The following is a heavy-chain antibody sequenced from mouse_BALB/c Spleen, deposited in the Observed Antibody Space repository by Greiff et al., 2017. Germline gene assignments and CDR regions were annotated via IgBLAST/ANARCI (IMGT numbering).Heavy chain of an antibody. CDR3: ARRGQYAMDY. V-gene: IGHV3-2*02. J-gene: IGHJ4*01. D-gene: IGHD3-3*01. CDR1: GYSITSDYA. Sequence: VQLKESGPGLVKPSQSLSLTCTVTGYSITSDYAWNWIRQFPGNKLEWMGYISYSGSTSYNPSLKSRISITRDTSKNQFFLQLNSVTTEDTATYYCARRGQYAMDYWGQGTSVTVSS. CDR2: ISYSGST.